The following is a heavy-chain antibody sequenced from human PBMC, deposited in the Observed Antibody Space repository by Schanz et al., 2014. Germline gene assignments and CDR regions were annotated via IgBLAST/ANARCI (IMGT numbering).Heavy chain of an antibody. D-gene: IGHD6-25*01. Sequence: EVQLVESGGGLVQPGGSLRLSCAASGFTFSSHWMHWVRQDPGKGLVWVARINSVGSNTDYADSVTGRFTISRDNAKNTLYLQMNTLRAEDTAVYSCAKVRYSSGWRGDYFDEWGQGTLVTVAS. CDR2: INSVGSNT. CDR3: AKVRYSSGWRGDYFDE. V-gene: IGHV3-74*02. J-gene: IGHJ4*02. CDR1: GFTFSSHW.